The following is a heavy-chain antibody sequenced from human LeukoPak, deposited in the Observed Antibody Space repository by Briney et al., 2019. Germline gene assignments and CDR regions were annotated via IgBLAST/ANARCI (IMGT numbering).Heavy chain of an antibody. J-gene: IGHJ4*02. CDR3: ARMARVDPFDY. D-gene: IGHD5-24*01. Sequence: PGGSLRLSCAASGFTVSSSYMSWVRHAPGKGLEWVSVIYSGGSTYYADSVKGRFTISRDNSKNTLYLQMNSLRAEDTAVYYCARMARVDPFDYWGQGTLVTVSS. CDR1: GFTVSSSY. CDR2: IYSGGST. V-gene: IGHV3-53*01.